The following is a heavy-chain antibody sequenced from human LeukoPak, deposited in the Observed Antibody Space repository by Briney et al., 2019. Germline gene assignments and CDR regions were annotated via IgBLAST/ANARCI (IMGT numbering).Heavy chain of an antibody. D-gene: IGHD3-22*01. Sequence: GGSLRLSCAASGFTFSSYAMSWVRQAPGKGLEWVSAISGSGGSTYYADSVKGRFTISRDNSKNTLYLQMNSLRAEDTAVYYCAKAKRDYDSSGYPPDYWGQGTLVTVSS. J-gene: IGHJ4*02. CDR3: AKAKRDYDSSGYPPDY. CDR1: GFTFSSYA. V-gene: IGHV3-23*01. CDR2: ISGSGGST.